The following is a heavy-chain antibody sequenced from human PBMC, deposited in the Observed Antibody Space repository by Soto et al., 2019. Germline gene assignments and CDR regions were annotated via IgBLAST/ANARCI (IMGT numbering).Heavy chain of an antibody. CDR1: GGSISSYY. D-gene: IGHD6-13*01. J-gene: IGHJ4*02. CDR2: IYYSGST. Sequence: PSETLSLTCTVSGGSISSYYWSWIRQPPGKGLEWIGYIYYSGSTDYNPSLKSRVTISVDTSKNQFSLKLSSVTAADTAVYYCARLQRSSIAAAGIGGSIFTFDYWGQGTLVTVSS. CDR3: ARLQRSSIAAAGIGGSIFTFDY. V-gene: IGHV4-59*08.